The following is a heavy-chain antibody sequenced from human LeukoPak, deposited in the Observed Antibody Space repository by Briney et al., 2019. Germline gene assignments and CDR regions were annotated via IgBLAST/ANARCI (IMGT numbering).Heavy chain of an antibody. V-gene: IGHV3-23*01. CDR1: GFTFSSYA. Sequence: GGSLRLSCAASGFTFSSYAMSWVRQAPGKGLEWVSSISGSGGSTYYADSVKGRFTISRDNSKNTLYLQMNSLRAKDTAVDYCAKDRDDSSGYEWFDPWGQGTLVTVSS. J-gene: IGHJ5*02. CDR2: ISGSGGST. D-gene: IGHD3-22*01. CDR3: AKDRDDSSGYEWFDP.